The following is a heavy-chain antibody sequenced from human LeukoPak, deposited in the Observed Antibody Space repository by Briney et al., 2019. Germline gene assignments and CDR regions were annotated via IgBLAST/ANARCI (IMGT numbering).Heavy chain of an antibody. V-gene: IGHV1-69*04. CDR1: GSTFSSYA. J-gene: IGHJ5*02. D-gene: IGHD6-13*01. CDR2: IIPILGIA. Sequence: SVKVSCKASGSTFSSYAIGWVRQAPGQGLEWMGRIIPILGIANYAQKFQGRVTITADKSTGTAYMELSSLRSEDTAVYYCARDRLVAAAGTHGWFDPWGQGTLVTVSS. CDR3: ARDRLVAAAGTHGWFDP.